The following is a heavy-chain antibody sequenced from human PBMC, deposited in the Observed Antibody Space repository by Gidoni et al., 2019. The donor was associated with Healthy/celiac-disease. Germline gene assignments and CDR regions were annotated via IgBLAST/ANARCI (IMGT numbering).Heavy chain of an antibody. CDR1: GGSISSYY. Sequence: QVQLQESGPGLVKPSETLSLTCTVSGGSISSYYWSWIRQPPGKGLEWIGYIYYSGSTNYNPSLKSRVTISVDTSKHQFSLKLSSVTAADTAVYYCAREGKSCSGGSCYPEHNWFDPWGQGTLVTVSS. CDR3: AREGKSCSGGSCYPEHNWFDP. V-gene: IGHV4-59*01. D-gene: IGHD2-15*01. J-gene: IGHJ5*02. CDR2: IYYSGST.